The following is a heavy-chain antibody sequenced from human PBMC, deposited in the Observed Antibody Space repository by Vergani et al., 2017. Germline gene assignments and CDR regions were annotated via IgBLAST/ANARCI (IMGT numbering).Heavy chain of an antibody. CDR3: AKTISGSWVTPHYYYMDV. CDR2: IYSGGSST. Sequence: EVQLLESGGGLVQPGGSLRLSCAASGFTFSSYAMSWVRQAPGKGLEWVSVIYSGGSSTYYADSVKGRFTISRDNSKNTLYLQMNSLRAEDTAVYYCAKTISGSWVTPHYYYMDVWGKGTTVTVSS. J-gene: IGHJ6*03. CDR1: GFTFSSYA. V-gene: IGHV3-23*03. D-gene: IGHD1-26*01.